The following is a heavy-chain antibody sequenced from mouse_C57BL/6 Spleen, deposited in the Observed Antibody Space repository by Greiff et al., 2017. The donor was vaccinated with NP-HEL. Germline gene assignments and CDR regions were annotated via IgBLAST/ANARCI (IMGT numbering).Heavy chain of an antibody. V-gene: IGHV4-1*01. CDR3: ARGAAVVATWRYAMDY. CDR1: GIDFSRYW. D-gene: IGHD1-1*01. CDR2: INPDSSTI. J-gene: IGHJ4*01. Sequence: EVKLLESGGGLVQPGGSLKLSCAASGIDFSRYWMSWVRRAPGKGLEWIGEINPDSSTINYAPSLKDKFIISRDNAKNTLYLQMSKVRSEDTALYYCARGAAVVATWRYAMDYWGQGTSVTVSS.